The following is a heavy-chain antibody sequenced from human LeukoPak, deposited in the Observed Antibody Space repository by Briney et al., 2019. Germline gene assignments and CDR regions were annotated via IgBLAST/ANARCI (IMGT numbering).Heavy chain of an antibody. D-gene: IGHD5-24*01. CDR1: GFTFSSYA. CDR3: AKDAYRNGYKGVLDY. V-gene: IGHV3-30*04. J-gene: IGHJ4*02. CDR2: ISYDGSDE. Sequence: GGSLRLSCAASGFTFSSYAMHWVRQAPGKGLEWVTLISYDGSDEYYADSVKGRFTISRDNSKNTVFLQMNSLRDEDTAVYYCAKDAYRNGYKGVLDYWGQGTQVTVSS.